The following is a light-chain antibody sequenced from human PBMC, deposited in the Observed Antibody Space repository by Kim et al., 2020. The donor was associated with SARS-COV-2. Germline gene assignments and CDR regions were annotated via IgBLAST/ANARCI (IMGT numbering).Light chain of an antibody. CDR3: QAWDSSTAV. CDR1: KLGDKY. CDR2: QDN. J-gene: IGLJ3*02. Sequence: SYELTQPPSVSVSPGQTASITCSGDKLGDKYASWYQLKPGQSPVLVIYQDNKRPSGIPERFSGSNSGNTATLTISGTQAMDEADYFCQAWDSSTAVFGGGTKLTVL. V-gene: IGLV3-1*01.